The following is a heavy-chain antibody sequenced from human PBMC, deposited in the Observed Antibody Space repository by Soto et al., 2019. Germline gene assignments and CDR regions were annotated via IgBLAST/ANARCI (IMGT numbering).Heavy chain of an antibody. V-gene: IGHV1-3*05. Sequence: QVQLVQSGAEEKKPGASVKVSCKASGYTFTSYAMHWVRQAPGQRLEWMGWINAGNGNTKYSQKFQGRVTITRDTSASTAYMELRSLRSEDTAVYYCARDQVTIFGVDNYYYYYGMDVWGQGTTVTVSS. CDR1: GYTFTSYA. D-gene: IGHD3-3*01. CDR2: INAGNGNT. CDR3: ARDQVTIFGVDNYYYYYGMDV. J-gene: IGHJ6*02.